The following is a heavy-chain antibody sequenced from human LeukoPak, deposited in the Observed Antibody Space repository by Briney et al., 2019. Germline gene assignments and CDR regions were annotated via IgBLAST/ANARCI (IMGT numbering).Heavy chain of an antibody. CDR2: ISSSRSYI. Sequence: KPGGSLRLSCAASGFTFDDYAMHWVRQAPGKGLEWVSFISSSRSYIYYADSAKGRFTISRDNAKNSLYLQMNSLRAEDTAVYYCARFIAAPYYFDYWGRGTLVTVSS. D-gene: IGHD6-13*01. CDR1: GFTFDDYA. J-gene: IGHJ4*02. CDR3: ARFIAAPYYFDY. V-gene: IGHV3-21*01.